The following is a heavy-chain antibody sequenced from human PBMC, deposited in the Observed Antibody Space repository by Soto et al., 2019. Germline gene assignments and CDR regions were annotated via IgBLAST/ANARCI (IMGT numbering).Heavy chain of an antibody. Sequence: ASVKVSCKASGYTFTSYGISWVRQAPGQGLEWMGWISAYNGNTNYAQKLQGRVTMTTDTSTSTAYMELRSLRSDDTAVYYCARHANIVLMVNNWFDPWGQGTLVTVS. V-gene: IGHV1-18*01. CDR2: ISAYNGNT. D-gene: IGHD2-8*01. CDR3: ARHANIVLMVNNWFDP. CDR1: GYTFTSYG. J-gene: IGHJ5*02.